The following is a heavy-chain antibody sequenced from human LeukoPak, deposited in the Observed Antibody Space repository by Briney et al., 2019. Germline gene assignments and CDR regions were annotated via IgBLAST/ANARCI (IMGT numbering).Heavy chain of an antibody. D-gene: IGHD6-19*01. CDR3: ARDLYSSRTNDAFVI. CDR2: IYYGGNT. Sequence: PSETLSLTCTVSGGSISSSSYYWGWIRQPPGEGLGWIGSIYYGGNTYYNPSLKSRVTMSVDTSKNQFSLKLSSVTAADTAVYYCARDLYSSRTNDAFVIWGQGTMVTVSS. CDR1: GGSISSSSYY. V-gene: IGHV4-39*07. J-gene: IGHJ3*02.